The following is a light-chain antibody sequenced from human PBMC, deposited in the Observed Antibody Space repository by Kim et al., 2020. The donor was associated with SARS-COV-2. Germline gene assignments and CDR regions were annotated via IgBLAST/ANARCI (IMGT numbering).Light chain of an antibody. V-gene: IGLV6-57*03. Sequence: GKTVTITCTRSGGSIDDNYVPWYQQRPGGVPTTVIYEDDQRPSGVSDRFSGSIDNSSNSASLTISGLRTEDEADYYCQSYNRDNVIFGGGTQLTVL. J-gene: IGLJ2*01. CDR3: QSYNRDNVI. CDR1: GGSIDDNY. CDR2: EDD.